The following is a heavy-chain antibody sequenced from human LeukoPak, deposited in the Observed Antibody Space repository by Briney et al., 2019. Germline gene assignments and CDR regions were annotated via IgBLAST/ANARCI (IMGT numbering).Heavy chain of an antibody. CDR2: IYYSGST. V-gene: IGHV4-39*01. D-gene: IGHD3-3*01. CDR1: GGSISSYY. Sequence: KASETLSLTCTVSGGSISSYYWSWIRQPPGKGLEWIGSIYYSGSTYYNPSLKSRVTISVDTSKNQFSLKLSSVTAADTAVYYCARGADDFWSGYYRGPPDYWGQGTLVTVSS. CDR3: ARGADDFWSGYYRGPPDY. J-gene: IGHJ4*02.